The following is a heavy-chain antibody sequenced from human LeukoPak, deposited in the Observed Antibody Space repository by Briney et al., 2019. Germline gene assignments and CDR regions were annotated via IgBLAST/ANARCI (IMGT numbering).Heavy chain of an antibody. CDR1: GGSISSYY. D-gene: IGHD3-3*01. V-gene: IGHV4-59*08. CDR2: IYYGGST. Sequence: SETLSLTCTVSGGSISSYYWSWIRQPPGKGLEWIGYIYYGGSTNYNPSLKSRVTISVDTSKNQFSLKLSSVTAADTAAYYCASSYYDFWSGSDRGAYGMDVWGQGTTVTVSS. J-gene: IGHJ6*02. CDR3: ASSYYDFWSGSDRGAYGMDV.